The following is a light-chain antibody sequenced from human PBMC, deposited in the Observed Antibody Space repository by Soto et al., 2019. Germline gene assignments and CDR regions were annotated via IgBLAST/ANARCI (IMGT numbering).Light chain of an antibody. V-gene: IGKV1-6*01. CDR3: LQDYNYPLT. CDR2: TAS. Sequence: ILLTQSPSSLSASVGDRVTITCRASQGINTDLGWYQRRPGKAPKLLIYTASTLQSGVPSRFSGSGSGTDFTLTISSLQPEDFATYYCLQDYNYPLTFGGGTKVDIK. CDR1: QGINTD. J-gene: IGKJ4*01.